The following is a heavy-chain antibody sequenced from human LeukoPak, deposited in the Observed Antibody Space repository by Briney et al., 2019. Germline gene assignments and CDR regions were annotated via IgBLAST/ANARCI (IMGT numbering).Heavy chain of an antibody. V-gene: IGHV3-30-3*01. CDR1: GFAFSSYP. Sequence: GGSLRLSCAASGFAFSSYPLHWVRQGPGRGPEWVAVISYDGSNRYYADSVKGRFTISRDNSKNTLYLQMNSLRSGDTAVYYCARGEQWLDSYFNYWGQGTLVTVSS. CDR2: ISYDGSNR. CDR3: ARGEQWLDSYFNY. D-gene: IGHD6-19*01. J-gene: IGHJ4*02.